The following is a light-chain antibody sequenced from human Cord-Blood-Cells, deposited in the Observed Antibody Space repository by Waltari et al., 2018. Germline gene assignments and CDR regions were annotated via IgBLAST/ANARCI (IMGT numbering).Light chain of an antibody. CDR3: SSYTSSSWV. CDR2: DVS. CDR1: SRYVGGYKS. J-gene: IGLJ3*02. Sequence: QFALPHPASVSGSPGQSITISCTGTSRYVGGYKSVSWYQQHPGKAPNLIIKDVSNRPSWVSNRFSGSKSGNTASLTISGLQAEDEADYYCSSYTSSSWVFGGGTKLTVL. V-gene: IGLV2-14*03.